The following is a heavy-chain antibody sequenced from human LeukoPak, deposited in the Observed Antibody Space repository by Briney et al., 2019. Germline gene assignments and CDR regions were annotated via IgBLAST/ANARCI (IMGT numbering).Heavy chain of an antibody. J-gene: IGHJ4*02. V-gene: IGHV4-61*08. Sequence: SETLSLTCTVSGGSISSGGYYWSWIRQPPGKGLEWIGYIYYSGSTNHNPSLKSRVTISVDTSKNQFSLKLSSVTAADTAVYYCARTSYPSRDAYTPFDYWGQGTLVTVSS. CDR3: ARTSYPSRDAYTPFDY. CDR2: IYYSGST. D-gene: IGHD5-24*01. CDR1: GGSISSGGYY.